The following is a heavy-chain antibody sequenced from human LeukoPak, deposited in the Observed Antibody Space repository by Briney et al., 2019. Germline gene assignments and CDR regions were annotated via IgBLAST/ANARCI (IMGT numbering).Heavy chain of an antibody. V-gene: IGHV3-21*01. J-gene: IGHJ4*02. Sequence: GGFLRLSCAASGFTFSSYSMNWVRQAPGKGLEWVSSISSSSSYIYYADSVKGRFTISRDNAKNSLYLQMNSLRAEDTAVYYCARDRSGSYPRHFDYWGQGTLVTVSS. D-gene: IGHD1-26*01. CDR3: ARDRSGSYPRHFDY. CDR1: GFTFSSYS. CDR2: ISSSSSYI.